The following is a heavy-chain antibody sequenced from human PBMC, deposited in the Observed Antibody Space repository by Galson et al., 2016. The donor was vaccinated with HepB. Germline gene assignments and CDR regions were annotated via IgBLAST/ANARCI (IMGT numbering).Heavy chain of an antibody. CDR2: INSDGSST. V-gene: IGHV3-74*01. D-gene: IGHD6-13*01. CDR3: ARDPKISSNWSRGYFDY. CDR1: GVTFSTYW. J-gene: IGHJ4*02. Sequence: SLRLSCAVSGVTFSTYWMHWVRQAPGKGLVWVSRINSDGSSTSYADSVKGRFTISRDNAKNTLYLQMNSLRAEDTAVYYCARDPKISSNWSRGYFDYWGQGTLVTVSS.